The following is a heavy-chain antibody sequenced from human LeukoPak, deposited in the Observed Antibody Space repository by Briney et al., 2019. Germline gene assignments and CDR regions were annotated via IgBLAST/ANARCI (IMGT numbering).Heavy chain of an antibody. CDR2: ISGSGGST. D-gene: IGHD3-10*01. CDR1: GFTFSSYA. J-gene: IGHJ4*02. V-gene: IGHV3-23*01. CDR3: ARVRKYYYGSGSYTED. Sequence: GGSLRLSCAASGFTFSSYAMSWVRQAPGKGLEWVSAISGSGGSTYYADSVKGRFTISRDNSKNTLYLQMNSLRAEDTAVYYCARVRKYYYGSGSYTEDWGQGTLVTVSS.